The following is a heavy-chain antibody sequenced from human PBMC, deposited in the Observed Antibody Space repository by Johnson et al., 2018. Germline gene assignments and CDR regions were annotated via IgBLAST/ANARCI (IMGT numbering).Heavy chain of an antibody. CDR2: ISSTTTTI. D-gene: IGHD6-19*01. Sequence: VQLVQSGGGLVQPGGSLRLSCAASGSAFSSYSMNWVRQAPGKGLEWVTYISSTTTTIDYADSVKGRFTISRDNAKNSLYLQITSLGAEDTAVYYWARGEWLVRAFDIWVQGTMVTVSS. J-gene: IGHJ3*02. CDR1: GSAFSSYS. V-gene: IGHV3-48*01. CDR3: ARGEWLVRAFDI.